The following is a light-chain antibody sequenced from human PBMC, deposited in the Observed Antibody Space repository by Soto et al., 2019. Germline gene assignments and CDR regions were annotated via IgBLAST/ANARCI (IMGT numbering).Light chain of an antibody. CDR3: QQYGSSPLFA. J-gene: IGKJ3*01. V-gene: IGKV3-20*01. CDR1: QSVSSTY. CDR2: GAS. Sequence: EIVLTQSPGTLSLSPGERATLSCRASQSVSSTYLAWYQKKPGQAPRLLIYGASSRATGIPDRFSGSGSGTDFTLTISRLEPEDFAVYYCQQYGSSPLFAFGPGTKVEI.